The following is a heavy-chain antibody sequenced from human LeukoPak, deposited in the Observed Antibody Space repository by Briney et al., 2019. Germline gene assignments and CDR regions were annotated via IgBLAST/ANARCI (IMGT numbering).Heavy chain of an antibody. CDR2: INPTSGGT. V-gene: IGHV1-2*02. CDR1: GYTFTGYY. Sequence: AASVKVSCKASGYTFTGYYMHWVRQAPGQGLEWMGWINPTSGGTNYAQKVQGRVTMTRDTSISTAYMELSRLRSDDTAVYYCARDGEGTAAAGNYWGQGTLVTVSS. D-gene: IGHD6-13*01. J-gene: IGHJ4*02. CDR3: ARDGEGTAAAGNY.